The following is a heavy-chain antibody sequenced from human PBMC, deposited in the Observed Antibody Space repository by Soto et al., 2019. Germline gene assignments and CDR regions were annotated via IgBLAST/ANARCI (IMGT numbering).Heavy chain of an antibody. J-gene: IGHJ4*02. CDR3: AKGIDDSRGSVDY. CDR2: ISGNGEII. Sequence: GGSLRLSCAASGFTFSDYYIHWIRRAPGKGLEWISYISGNGEIIQYAASARGRFTISRDNSKNTLYLQMNSLRAEDTAVYYCAKGIDDSRGSVDYWGQGTLVTVSS. V-gene: IGHV3-11*04. CDR1: GFTFSDYY. D-gene: IGHD3-22*01.